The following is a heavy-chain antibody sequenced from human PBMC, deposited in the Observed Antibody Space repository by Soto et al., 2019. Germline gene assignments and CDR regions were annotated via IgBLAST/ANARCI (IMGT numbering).Heavy chain of an antibody. D-gene: IGHD7-27*01. V-gene: IGHV3-33*01. CDR3: ARETGGPLYGMDV. CDR2: IWYDGSNK. Sequence: HVQLVESGGGVVQPGRSLRLSCAVSGFTFSSYGMHWVRQAPGKGLEWVAVIWYDGSNKYYADSVKGRFTISRDDSKNTLYLQLNSLRAEDTAVYYCARETGGPLYGMDVWGQGTTVTVSS. CDR1: GFTFSSYG. J-gene: IGHJ6*02.